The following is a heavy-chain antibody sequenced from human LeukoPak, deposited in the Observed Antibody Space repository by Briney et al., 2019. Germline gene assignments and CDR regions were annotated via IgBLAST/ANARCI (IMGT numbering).Heavy chain of an antibody. D-gene: IGHD6-13*01. Sequence: AGGPLRLSCAASGFTFSNAWMSWVRQAPGKGLEWVGRIKTKTDGGTTDYAAPVKGRFTISRDDSKSTLYLQMNSLKTDDTAVYYCTTTPWYDSRGYWGQGTLVTVSS. CDR2: IKTKTDGGTT. CDR3: TTTPWYDSRGY. V-gene: IGHV3-15*01. J-gene: IGHJ4*02. CDR1: GFTFSNAW.